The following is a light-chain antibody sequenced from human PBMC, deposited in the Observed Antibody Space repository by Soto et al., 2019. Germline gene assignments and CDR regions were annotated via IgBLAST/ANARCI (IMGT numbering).Light chain of an antibody. V-gene: IGKV1-33*01. CDR2: DAS. Sequence: IQMTQSPSSLSASVGDRVVITCQATQDITVHLNWYQQKPGGAPKLLIFDASNLDTGVPSRFSGSGSGTHFTFTINSLQSEDIATYYCQHPGTFGQGTRVELK. CDR1: QDITVH. J-gene: IGKJ1*01. CDR3: QHPGT.